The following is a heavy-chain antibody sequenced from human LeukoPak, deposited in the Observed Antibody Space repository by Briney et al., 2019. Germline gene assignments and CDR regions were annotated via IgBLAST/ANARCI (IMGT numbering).Heavy chain of an antibody. CDR3: AGSLGYCTSNVCYLKY. D-gene: IGHD2-8*01. CDR1: GYSESFYG. J-gene: IGHJ4*02. CDR2: ISAQHGQT. V-gene: IGHV1-18*01. Sequence: ASVKVSCKTSGYSESFYGITWVRQLAGQGLEWMGWISAQHGQTEYAPNSQDRVTMTTDTYTNTAYMELRSLRSDDTAVYYCAGSLGYCTSNVCYLKYWGQGTLVTVSS.